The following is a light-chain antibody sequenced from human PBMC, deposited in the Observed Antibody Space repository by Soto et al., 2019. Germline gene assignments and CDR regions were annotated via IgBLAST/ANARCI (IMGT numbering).Light chain of an antibody. CDR3: QQYGSPRWT. CDR1: QSISSSY. J-gene: IGKJ1*01. V-gene: IGKV3-20*01. CDR2: GAS. Sequence: EIVLTQSPGTLSLSPGEGATLSCRASQSISSSYLAWYQHNRGQAPRLLIYGASTRAAGTPDRFSGSGSGTDFTLTISRLEPEDFAVYYCQQYGSPRWTFGQGTKVEIK.